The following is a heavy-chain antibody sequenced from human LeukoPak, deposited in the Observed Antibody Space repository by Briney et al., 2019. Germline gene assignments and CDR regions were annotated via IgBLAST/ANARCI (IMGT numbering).Heavy chain of an antibody. CDR3: ARDVFVASDAFDI. J-gene: IGHJ3*02. CDR2: ILHNGST. CDR1: GFTFSSYS. V-gene: IGHV4-34*12. Sequence: GSLRLSCAASGFTFSSYSMNWVRQAPGKGLEWVGEILHNGSTDYNPSLKSRVTISIDVSKNQFSLKLRSVTAADTAMYYCARDVFVASDAFDIWGQGTMVTVSS. D-gene: IGHD5-12*01.